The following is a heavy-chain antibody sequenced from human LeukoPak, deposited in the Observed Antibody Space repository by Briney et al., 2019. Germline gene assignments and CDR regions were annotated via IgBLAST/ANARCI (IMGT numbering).Heavy chain of an antibody. CDR2: INGSGAGT. D-gene: IGHD6-19*01. CDR1: AFSFTSYA. Sequence: PGGSLRLSCVASAFSFTSYAMSWVRQAPGKGLEGVSAINGSGAGTYYADSVKGRFTISRDNSKNTLYLQMNSLRAEDTAVYYCAKAYSSGWYGHYYYMDVWGKGTTVTISS. V-gene: IGHV3-23*01. J-gene: IGHJ6*03. CDR3: AKAYSSGWYGHYYYMDV.